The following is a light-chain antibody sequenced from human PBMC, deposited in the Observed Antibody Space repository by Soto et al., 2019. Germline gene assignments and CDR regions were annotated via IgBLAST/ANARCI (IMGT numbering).Light chain of an antibody. V-gene: IGLV2-14*01. J-gene: IGLJ1*01. CDR1: SSDVGGYNY. Sequence: ALTQPASASGSPGQSITISCTGTSSDVGGYNYVSWYQQHPGKAPKLMIYDVSNRPSGVSNRFSGSKSGNTASLTISGLQAEDEADYYCSSYTSSSTLPYVFGTGTKVTVL. CDR2: DVS. CDR3: SSYTSSSTLPYV.